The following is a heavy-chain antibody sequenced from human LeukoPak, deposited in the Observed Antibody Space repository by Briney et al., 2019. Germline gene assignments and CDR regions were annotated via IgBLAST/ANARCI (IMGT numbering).Heavy chain of an antibody. Sequence: GGSLRLSCAASGFTFSSYAMSWVRQGPGKGLECVSAISGSGGSTYYADSVKGRFTISRDNSKNTLYLQMNSLRAEDTAVYYSANALRDYYYDYMDVWGKGTTVTVSS. V-gene: IGHV3-23*01. CDR2: ISGSGGST. J-gene: IGHJ6*03. CDR1: GFTFSSYA. CDR3: ANALRDYYYDYMDV.